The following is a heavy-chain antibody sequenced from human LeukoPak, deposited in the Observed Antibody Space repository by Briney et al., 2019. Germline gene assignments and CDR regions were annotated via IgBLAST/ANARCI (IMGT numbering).Heavy chain of an antibody. J-gene: IGHJ4*02. Sequence: GGSLRLSCVASGFPFSSYWMTWVRQAPGKGLEWVANIKQDGSKKSYVDSVRGRFTISRDNAKNSLYLQMNSLRAEDTAIYYCTRVGYIDEGIDYWGQGTLVTVSS. CDR1: GFPFSSYW. CDR2: IKQDGSKK. V-gene: IGHV3-7*04. CDR3: TRVGYIDEGIDY. D-gene: IGHD5-24*01.